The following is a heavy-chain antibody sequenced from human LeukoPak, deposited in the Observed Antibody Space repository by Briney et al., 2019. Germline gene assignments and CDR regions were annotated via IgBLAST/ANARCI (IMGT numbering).Heavy chain of an antibody. D-gene: IGHD5-12*01. CDR3: ARRGRGIVATITGDY. V-gene: IGHV3-21*01. J-gene: IGHJ4*02. CDR2: ISSSSSYI. Sequence: GGSLRLSCAASGFTFSSYAMSWVRQAPGKGLEWVSSISSSSSYIYYADSVKGRFTISRDNAKNSLYLQMNSLRAEDTAVYYCARRGRGIVATITGDYWGQGTLVTVSS. CDR1: GFTFSSYA.